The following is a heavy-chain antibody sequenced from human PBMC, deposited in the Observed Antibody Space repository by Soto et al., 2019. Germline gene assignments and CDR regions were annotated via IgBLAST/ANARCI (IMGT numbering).Heavy chain of an antibody. CDR3: TSSSGWYSFDY. V-gene: IGHV3-15*01. Sequence: EVQLVESGGGLVKPGGSLRLSCAASGFTFSNAWMSWVRQAPGKGLEWVGRIKSKTDGGTTDYAAPVKGRFTISRDDSKNTLYLQMYSLKTEDTAVYYCTSSSGWYSFDYWGQGTLVTVSS. J-gene: IGHJ4*02. CDR2: IKSKTDGGTT. D-gene: IGHD6-19*01. CDR1: GFTFSNAW.